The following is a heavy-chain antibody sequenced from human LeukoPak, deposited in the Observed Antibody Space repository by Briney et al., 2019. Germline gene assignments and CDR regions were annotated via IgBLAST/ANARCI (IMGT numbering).Heavy chain of an antibody. J-gene: IGHJ4*02. D-gene: IGHD4-11*01. CDR1: GYTFTGYY. CDR3: ARDPSNYIDY. V-gene: IGHV1-2*02. CDR2: LNPNSGAT. Sequence: ASVKVSCKTSGYTFTGYYMHWVRQAPGQGLEWMGWLNPNSGATNFAQKFQGRVSITRDTSITTVYMDLSRLRSDDTAIYYCARDPSNYIDYWGQGTLVTASS.